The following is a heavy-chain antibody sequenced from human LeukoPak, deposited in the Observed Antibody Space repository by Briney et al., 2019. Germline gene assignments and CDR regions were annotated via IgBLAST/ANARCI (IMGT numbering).Heavy chain of an antibody. CDR2: ISYDGSNK. J-gene: IGHJ4*02. D-gene: IGHD3-22*01. V-gene: IGHV3-30*18. Sequence: GRSLRLSCAASGFTFSSYGMHWVRQAPGKGLEWVAVISYDGSNKYYADSVKGRFTISRDNSKNTLYLQMNSLRAEDTAVYYCAKGRYYDSSGYYHLGFDYWGQGTLVTVSS. CDR3: AKGRYYDSSGYYHLGFDY. CDR1: GFTFSSYG.